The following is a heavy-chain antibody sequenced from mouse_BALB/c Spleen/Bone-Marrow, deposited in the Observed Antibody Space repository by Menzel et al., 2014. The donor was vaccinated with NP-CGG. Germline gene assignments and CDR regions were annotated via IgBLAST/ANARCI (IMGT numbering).Heavy chain of an antibody. J-gene: IGHJ3*01. Sequence: EVQLVESGAELVKPGASVKLSCAASGFNIKDTYMHWVKQRPEQGLEWIGRIDPANGNIKYDPKFQGKATITADTSSNTAYLQLSSLTSEDTAVYYCAPYYYGRWFANWGQGTLVTVFA. CDR2: IDPANGNI. V-gene: IGHV14-3*02. D-gene: IGHD1-1*01. CDR1: GFNIKDTY. CDR3: APYYYGRWFAN.